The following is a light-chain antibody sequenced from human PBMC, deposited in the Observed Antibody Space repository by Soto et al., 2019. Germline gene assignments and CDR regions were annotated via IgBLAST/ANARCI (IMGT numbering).Light chain of an antibody. CDR3: QTWGTGIVV. Sequence: QPVLTQSPSASASLGASVKVTCTLSSVHSNYAIAWHQQQPEKGPRYLMKLNSDGSHTKGDGIPDRFSGSSSGAERYLTISSLQSDDEADYYCQTWGTGIVVFGGGTKLTVL. J-gene: IGLJ2*01. CDR2: LNSDGSH. CDR1: SVHSNYA. V-gene: IGLV4-69*01.